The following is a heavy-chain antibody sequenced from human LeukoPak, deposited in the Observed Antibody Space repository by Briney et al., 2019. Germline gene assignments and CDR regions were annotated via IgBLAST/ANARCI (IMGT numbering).Heavy chain of an antibody. Sequence: PSETLSLTCSVSGASISPSYWSWLRQPPGRGLEWIGYIYHSGTTNYNTSLASRVTISLDMSKNQFSLRLSSVSAVDTAIYYCARGPPDRADIWGQGTKVTVSS. J-gene: IGHJ3*02. CDR2: IYHSGTT. CDR3: ARGPPDRADI. V-gene: IGHV4-59*01. D-gene: IGHD3-16*02. CDR1: GASISPSY.